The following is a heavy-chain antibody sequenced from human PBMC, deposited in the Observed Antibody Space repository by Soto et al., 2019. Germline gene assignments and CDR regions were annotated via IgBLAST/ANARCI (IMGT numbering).Heavy chain of an antibody. Sequence: PWWSARLCCAAARCVVSGGRRSWVRKAPGKGLEWVANIKQDGSEKYYVDSVKGRFTISRDNAKNSLYLQMNSLRAEDTAVYYCARDGWSTVVTPFDYWGQGTLVTVSS. CDR2: IKQDGSEK. CDR1: RCVVSGGR. V-gene: IGHV3-7*05. J-gene: IGHJ4*02. D-gene: IGHD2-15*01. CDR3: ARDGWSTVVTPFDY.